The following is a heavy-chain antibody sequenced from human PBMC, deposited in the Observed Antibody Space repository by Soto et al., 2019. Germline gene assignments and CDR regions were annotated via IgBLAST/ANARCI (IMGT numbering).Heavy chain of an antibody. V-gene: IGHV3-48*02. Sequence: EVQLVESGGGLVQPGGSLRLSCAASGFTFSSYSMNWVRQAPGKGLEWVSYISSSSSTIYYADSVKGRFTISRDNAKNSLYLQMNSLRDEDTAVYYCARASEPRYSSSWYNWFDPWGQGTLVTVSS. CDR3: ARASEPRYSSSWYNWFDP. D-gene: IGHD6-13*01. J-gene: IGHJ5*02. CDR1: GFTFSSYS. CDR2: ISSSSSTI.